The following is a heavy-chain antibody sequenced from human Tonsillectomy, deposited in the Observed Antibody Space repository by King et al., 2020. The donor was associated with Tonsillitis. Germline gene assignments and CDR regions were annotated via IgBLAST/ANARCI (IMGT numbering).Heavy chain of an antibody. J-gene: IGHJ4*02. CDR3: AKAILASQSQWLVPRDF. V-gene: IGHV3-23*04. CDR1: GFTFSNYA. CDR2: ISGSGAST. Sequence: VQLVESGGGLAQPGGSLRLSCAASGFTFSNYAMAWVRQAPGKGLEWVSGISGSGASTHYTDSVRGRFTVSRDNSKNTLYLELRSLRADDTAVYYCAKAILASQSQWLVPRDFWGQGTLVIVSS. D-gene: IGHD6-19*01.